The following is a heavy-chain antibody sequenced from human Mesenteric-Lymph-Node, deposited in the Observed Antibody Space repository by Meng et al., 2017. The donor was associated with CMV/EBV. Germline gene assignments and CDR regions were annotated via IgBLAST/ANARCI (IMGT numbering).Heavy chain of an antibody. CDR3: ARERTTLISHAGLGYFWVDP. CDR1: GGSMNDLSFY. D-gene: IGHD4-17*01. J-gene: IGHJ5*02. CDR2: IFKSGTA. V-gene: IGHV4-39*07. Sequence: SETLSLTCTVSGGSMNDLSFYWGWFRQPPGGGLEWIGSIFKSGTASYNSSLTSRVTMSIDPSTNQFSLELTSVTAADTAIYYCARERTTLISHAGLGYFWVDPWGQGALVTVSS.